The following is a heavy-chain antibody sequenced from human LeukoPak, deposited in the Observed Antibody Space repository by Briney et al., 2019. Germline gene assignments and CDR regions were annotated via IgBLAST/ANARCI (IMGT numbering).Heavy chain of an antibody. CDR1: GLTFSRFA. CDR3: ARVEDGYNSWDY. D-gene: IGHD5-24*01. CDR2: IDSYST. J-gene: IGHJ4*02. Sequence: PGGSLRLSCAASGLTFSRFALTWVRQAPGKGLEWVSSIDSYSTYYADSVKGRFTISRDNAKNSLYLQMNSLRAEDTAVYYCARVEDGYNSWDYWGQGTLVTVSS. V-gene: IGHV3-21*01.